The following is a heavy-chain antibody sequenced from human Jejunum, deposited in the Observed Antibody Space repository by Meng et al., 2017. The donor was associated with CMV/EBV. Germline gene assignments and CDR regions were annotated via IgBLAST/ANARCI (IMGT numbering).Heavy chain of an antibody. CDR1: CGSIPSGGHS. V-gene: IGHV4-31*02. CDR3: ARGCPLTGTWWFDP. J-gene: IGHJ5*02. D-gene: IGHD7-27*01. Sequence: VSCGSIPSGGHSWAWIRQFPGKGLEWIGSIYSGGSTNYNPSLKSRVATLLDTSKNEFSLKLTSVTVADTAIYYCARGCPLTGTWWFDPWGPGTLVTVPQ. CDR2: IYSGGST.